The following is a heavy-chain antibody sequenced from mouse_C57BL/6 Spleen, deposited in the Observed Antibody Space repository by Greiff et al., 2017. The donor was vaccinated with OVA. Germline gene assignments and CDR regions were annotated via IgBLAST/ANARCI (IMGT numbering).Heavy chain of an antibody. CDR2: IDPSDSYT. J-gene: IGHJ2*01. Sequence: VQLQQPGAELVMPGASVKLSCKASGYTFTSYWMHWVKQRPGQGLEWIGEIDPSDSYTNYNQKFKGKSTLTVDKSSSTAYMQLSSLTSEDSAVYYCARWYYGSSLYYFDYWGQGTTLTVSS. CDR3: ARWYYGSSLYYFDY. D-gene: IGHD1-1*01. V-gene: IGHV1-69*01. CDR1: GYTFTSYW.